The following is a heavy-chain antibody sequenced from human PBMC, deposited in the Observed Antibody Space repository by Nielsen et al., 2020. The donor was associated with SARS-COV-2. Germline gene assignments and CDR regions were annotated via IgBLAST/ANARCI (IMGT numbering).Heavy chain of an antibody. V-gene: IGHV5-51*01. J-gene: IGHJ6*02. Sequence: GESLKISCEASGYRFTSYWIAWVRQMPGKGLEWMGIIYPGDSDTRYSPSFQDQVTISADKSISTAYLQWSSLKASDTAMYYCALALRYFDWLIMDVWGQGTTVTVSS. CDR3: ALALRYFDWLIMDV. D-gene: IGHD3-9*01. CDR1: GYRFTSYW. CDR2: IYPGDSDT.